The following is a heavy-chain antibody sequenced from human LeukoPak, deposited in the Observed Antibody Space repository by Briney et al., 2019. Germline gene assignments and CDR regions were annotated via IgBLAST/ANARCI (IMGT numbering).Heavy chain of an antibody. Sequence: PGGSLRLSCAASGFTFSSYSMNWVRQAPGKGLEWVSSISSSSSYIYYADSVKGRFTISRDNSKNTLYLQMNSLRAEDTAVYYCAKDVERLDYFDYCGQGTLVTVSS. CDR3: AKDVERLDYFDY. CDR2: ISSSSSYI. D-gene: IGHD3-9*01. CDR1: GFTFSSYS. V-gene: IGHV3-21*01. J-gene: IGHJ4*02.